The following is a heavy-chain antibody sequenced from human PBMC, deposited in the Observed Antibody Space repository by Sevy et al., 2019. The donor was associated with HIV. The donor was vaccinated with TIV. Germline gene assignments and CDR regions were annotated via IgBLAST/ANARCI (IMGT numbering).Heavy chain of an antibody. CDR2: ISSNGGST. CDR1: GFTFSSYA. J-gene: IGHJ1*01. V-gene: IGHV3-64D*06. D-gene: IGHD6-19*01. CDR3: VKGSSGWYPGYFQH. Sequence: GGSLRLSCSASGFTFSSYAMHWVRQAPGKGLEYVSAISSNGGSTYYADSVKGRFTISRDNSKNTLYLQMSSLRAEDTAVYYCVKGSSGWYPGYFQHWGQRTLVTDSS.